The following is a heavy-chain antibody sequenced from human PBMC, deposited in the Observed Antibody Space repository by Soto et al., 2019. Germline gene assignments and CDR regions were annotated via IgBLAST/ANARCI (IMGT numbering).Heavy chain of an antibody. J-gene: IGHJ4*02. D-gene: IGHD3-22*01. Sequence: SVKGRFTISSDNSKNTLYLQMNSLRAEDTAVYYCATDSSYYFDYWGQGTLVTVSS. V-gene: IGHV3-30*02. CDR3: ATDSSYYFDY.